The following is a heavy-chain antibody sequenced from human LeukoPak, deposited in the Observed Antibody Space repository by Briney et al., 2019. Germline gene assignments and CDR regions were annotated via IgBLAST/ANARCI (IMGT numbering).Heavy chain of an antibody. Sequence: PGGSLRLSCAASGFTFSSYGMHWVRQAPGKGLEWVAVISYDGSNKYYADSVKGRFAISRDNSKNTLYLQMNSLRAEDTAVYYCARGSNIINGKWHAFDIWGQGTMVTVSS. D-gene: IGHD5-12*01. V-gene: IGHV3-30*19. J-gene: IGHJ3*02. CDR2: ISYDGSNK. CDR3: ARGSNIINGKWHAFDI. CDR1: GFTFSSYG.